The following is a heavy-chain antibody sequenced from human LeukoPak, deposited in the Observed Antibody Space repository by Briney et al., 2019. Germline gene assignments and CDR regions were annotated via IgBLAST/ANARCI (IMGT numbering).Heavy chain of an antibody. V-gene: IGHV3-21*01. CDR3: ARGRDIAATNYFDY. J-gene: IGHJ4*02. CDR1: GYTFSNSA. CDR2: ISSGSSYR. D-gene: IGHD5-12*01. Sequence: GGSLRLSCAASGYTFSNSAMNWVRQAPGKGLDWVCSISSGSSYRYYADSVKGRFTISRDNAENSLYLQMNSLSADDTAVYYCARGRDIAATNYFDYWGQGVLVTVSS.